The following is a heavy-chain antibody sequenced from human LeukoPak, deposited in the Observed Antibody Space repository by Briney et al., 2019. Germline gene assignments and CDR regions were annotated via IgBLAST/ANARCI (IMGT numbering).Heavy chain of an antibody. V-gene: IGHV4-61*02. CDR2: VYTSGGT. CDR3: ARSSYYHYGMDV. CDR1: GGVISSGSYY. Sequence: SETLSLTCTVTGGVISSGSYYWNWIRQPAGKGLEWIGRVYTSGGTNYSPSLKSRVTISVDTSTNQFSLELSSVTAADTAVYHCARSSYYHYGMDVWGQGTTVTVSS. J-gene: IGHJ6*02.